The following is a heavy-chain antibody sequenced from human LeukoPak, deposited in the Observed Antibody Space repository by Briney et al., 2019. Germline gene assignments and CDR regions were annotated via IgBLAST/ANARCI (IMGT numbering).Heavy chain of an antibody. CDR1: GFTFDDYA. CDR2: ISSDGGGT. V-gene: IGHV3-43D*04. D-gene: IGHD3-10*01. J-gene: IGHJ5*02. CDR3: AKDLATMGPSWFDP. Sequence: PGGSLRLSCAASGFTFDDYAMHWVRQAPGKGLEWVSLISSDGGGTYYADSVKGRFTISRGTSKNSLYLQMNNLRVKDPALYYCAKDLATMGPSWFDPWGQRTPLTVSS.